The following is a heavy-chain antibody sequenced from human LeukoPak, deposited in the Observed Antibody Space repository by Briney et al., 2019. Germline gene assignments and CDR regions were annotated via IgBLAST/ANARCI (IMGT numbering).Heavy chain of an antibody. Sequence: GESLKISCQASGYIIAAFWIGWVRQRPGKGLELIGAVYPGDSSTTYSPSFQGLVTISADKSIGSAFLQWSSLKASDTAIYYCARSRDGYNFRAFDIWGLGTMVTVSS. CDR3: ARSRDGYNFRAFDI. CDR1: GYIIAAFW. D-gene: IGHD5-24*01. J-gene: IGHJ3*02. V-gene: IGHV5-51*01. CDR2: VYPGDSST.